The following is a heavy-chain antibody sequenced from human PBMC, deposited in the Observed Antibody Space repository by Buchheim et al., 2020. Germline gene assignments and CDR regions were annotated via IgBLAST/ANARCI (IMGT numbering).Heavy chain of an antibody. Sequence: QVQLQESGPGLVKPSETLSLTCTISGGSIHNYYWTWIRQPPGKGLEYIGYVSYSGSTNYNPSLKSRVTISVDTSKNHLSLKLNSVTAADTAVYFCARGDYYFDYWGQGTL. J-gene: IGHJ4*02. CDR2: VSYSGST. D-gene: IGHD3/OR15-3a*01. CDR1: GGSIHNYY. CDR3: ARGDYYFDY. V-gene: IGHV4-59*01.